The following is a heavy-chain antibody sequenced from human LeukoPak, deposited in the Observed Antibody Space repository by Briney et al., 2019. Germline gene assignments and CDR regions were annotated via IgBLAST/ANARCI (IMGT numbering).Heavy chain of an antibody. CDR2: GSDVGGT. V-gene: IGHV4-34*01. D-gene: IGHD2-15*01. Sequence: SETLSLTCAVYGASLNGHYWSWIRQPPGKGLEWIGEGSDVGGTKYNPSLKSRVTISADTSKNQFSLKLSSVTAADTAVYFCASSWDLSSFYFDYWGQGTLVTVSS. J-gene: IGHJ4*02. CDR1: GASLNGHY. CDR3: ASSWDLSSFYFDY.